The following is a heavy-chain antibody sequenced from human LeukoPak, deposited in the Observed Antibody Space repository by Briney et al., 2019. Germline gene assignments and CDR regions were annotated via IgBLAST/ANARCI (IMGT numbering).Heavy chain of an antibody. D-gene: IGHD2/OR15-2a*01. Sequence: GGSLRLSCAASGFTFSDYYMSWIRQAPGKGLEWVSYISSSGSTIYYADSVKGRFTISRDNAKNSLYLQMNSLRAEDTAVYYCASLDRGYYYSFDYWGQGTLVTVSS. CDR2: ISSSGSTI. J-gene: IGHJ4*02. V-gene: IGHV3-11*04. CDR3: ASLDRGYYYSFDY. CDR1: GFTFSDYY.